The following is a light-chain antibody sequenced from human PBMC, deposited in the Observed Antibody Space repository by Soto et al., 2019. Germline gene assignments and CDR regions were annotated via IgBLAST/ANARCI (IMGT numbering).Light chain of an antibody. CDR2: GAS. CDR1: QSVSRGY. Sequence: EIVFTQSPGTLSLSPGERATLSCRASQSVSRGYLAWYQQKPGQAPRLLIYGASIRAAGIPDRFSGSGSGADFTLTISRLEPEDFAVYYCQQYGSSPRTFGQGTKVDI. V-gene: IGKV3-20*01. CDR3: QQYGSSPRT. J-gene: IGKJ1*01.